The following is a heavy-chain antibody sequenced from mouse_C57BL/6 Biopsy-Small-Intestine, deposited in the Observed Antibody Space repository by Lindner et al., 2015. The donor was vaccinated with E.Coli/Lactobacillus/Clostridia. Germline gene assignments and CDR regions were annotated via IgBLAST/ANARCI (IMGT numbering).Heavy chain of an antibody. Sequence: VQLQESGPELVKPGASVKISCKASVYSFTDYNMNWVKQSNGKSLEWIGVINPNFGTTTYNQKFKGKATLTVDQSSSTAYMQLNSLTSEDSALYYCARSDGNPFAYWGQGTLVTVSA. CDR1: VYSFTDYN. D-gene: IGHD2-1*01. J-gene: IGHJ3*01. CDR2: INPNFGTT. V-gene: IGHV1-39*01. CDR3: ARSDGNPFAY.